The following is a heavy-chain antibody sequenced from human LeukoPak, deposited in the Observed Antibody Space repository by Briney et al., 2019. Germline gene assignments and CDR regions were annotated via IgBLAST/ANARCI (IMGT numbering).Heavy chain of an antibody. CDR1: GGSISSGGYY. V-gene: IGHV4-31*03. D-gene: IGHD3-22*01. CDR2: IYYSGST. CDR3: ARGGPRSYSSGFG. Sequence: SETLSLTCTVSGGSISSGGYYWSWIRQHPGNGLEWIGYIYYSGSTYYNPSLKSRVTISVDTSKNQFSLKLSSVTAADTAVYYCARGGPRSYSSGFGWGQGTLVTVSS. J-gene: IGHJ4*02.